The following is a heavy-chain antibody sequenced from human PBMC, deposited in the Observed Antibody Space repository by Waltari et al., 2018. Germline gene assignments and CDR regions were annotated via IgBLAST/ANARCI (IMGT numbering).Heavy chain of an antibody. CDR1: GFTLIRFW. J-gene: IGHJ4*02. CDR3: VGWNDPINS. V-gene: IGHV3-7*01. Sequence: EAQLVQAGGGLVQPEGSLTPSCAAPGFTLIRFWMTWFRQAPGQGLQWVAHIGPDGSDKYYVDSVKGRFTISRDNAENSLLLQMSSLRVEDTALYYCVGWNDPINSWGQGTLVAVSS. CDR2: IGPDGSDK. D-gene: IGHD1-1*01.